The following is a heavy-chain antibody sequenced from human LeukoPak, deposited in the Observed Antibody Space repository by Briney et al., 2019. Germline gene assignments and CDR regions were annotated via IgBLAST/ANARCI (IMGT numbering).Heavy chain of an antibody. CDR2: ISAYNGNT. CDR1: GYTFTSFG. Sequence: ASVKVSCKASGYTFTSFGISWVRQAPGQGLEWTGWISAYNGNTNYAQKFQGRVTLTTDTSTSTAHMELRSLRSDDTAVYYCARDQVVGATAGTFDYWGQGTLVTVSS. CDR3: ARDQVVGATAGTFDY. V-gene: IGHV1-18*01. J-gene: IGHJ4*02. D-gene: IGHD1-26*01.